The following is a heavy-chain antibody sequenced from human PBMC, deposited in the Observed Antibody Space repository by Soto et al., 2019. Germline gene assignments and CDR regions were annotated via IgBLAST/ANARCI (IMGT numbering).Heavy chain of an antibody. J-gene: IGHJ4*02. D-gene: IGHD3-10*01. CDR3: AKGRGGSGSLTPRVDF. CDR1: GFTFNNYA. Sequence: EVQLLESGGGLVQPGGSLRLSCAASGFTFNNYAMTWVRQAPGKGLEWVSAISGGGDTTSYADSVKGRVTVSRDGSKNTLHLQRSRVRDEDTALYYCAKGRGGSGSLTPRVDFWGQGTLVTVSS. V-gene: IGHV3-23*01. CDR2: ISGGGDTT.